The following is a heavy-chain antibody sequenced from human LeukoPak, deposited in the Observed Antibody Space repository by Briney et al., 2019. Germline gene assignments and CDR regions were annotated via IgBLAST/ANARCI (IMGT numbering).Heavy chain of an antibody. J-gene: IGHJ4*02. D-gene: IGHD1-26*01. Sequence: GGSLRLSCAAPGFTFSSYEMNWVRQAPGKGLEWVSYISSSGSTIYYADSVKGRFTISRDNAKNSLYLQMNSLRAEDTAVYYCASTKALSIVGATIGDYFDYWGQGTLVTVSS. V-gene: IGHV3-48*03. CDR3: ASTKALSIVGATIGDYFDY. CDR1: GFTFSSYE. CDR2: ISSSGSTI.